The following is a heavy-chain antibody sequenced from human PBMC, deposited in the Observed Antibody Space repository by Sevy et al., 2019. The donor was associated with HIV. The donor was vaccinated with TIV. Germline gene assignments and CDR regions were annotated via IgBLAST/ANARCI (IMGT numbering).Heavy chain of an antibody. Sequence: GGSLRLSCAASGFTFNNYAMSWVRQAPGKGLEWVSAIDGSGRTTYYADSVKGRFTISRDFSKNTLYLQMNSLRTEDTAIDYCASPSRDGFDPFDYWGQGTLVTVSS. CDR1: GFTFNNYA. V-gene: IGHV3-23*01. CDR3: ASPSRDGFDPFDY. J-gene: IGHJ4*02. CDR2: IDGSGRTT. D-gene: IGHD5-12*01.